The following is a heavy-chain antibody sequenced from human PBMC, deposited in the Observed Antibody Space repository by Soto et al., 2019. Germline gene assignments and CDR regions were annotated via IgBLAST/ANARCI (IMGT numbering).Heavy chain of an antibody. CDR1: GYSFTSYW. CDR2: IYPGDSDT. V-gene: IGHV5-51*01. J-gene: IGHJ1*01. D-gene: IGHD6-19*01. CDR3: ARHEWLVLTPGSPGSIQH. Sequence: GESLKISCKGSGYSFTSYWIGWVRQMPGKGLEWMGIIYPGDSDTRYSPSFQGQVTISADKSISTAYLQWSSLKASDTAMYYCARHEWLVLTPGSPGSIQHWGQGTLVTVSS.